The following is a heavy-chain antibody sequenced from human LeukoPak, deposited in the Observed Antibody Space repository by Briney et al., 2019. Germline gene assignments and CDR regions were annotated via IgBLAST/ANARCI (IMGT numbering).Heavy chain of an antibody. J-gene: IGHJ6*04. D-gene: IGHD5-12*01. Sequence: SETLSLTCTVSGGSISSYYWSWIRQPPGKGLEWIGYIYYSGSTNYNPSLKSRVTISVDTSKNQFSLKLSSVTAADTAVYYCARDVAKAGRQDVWGKGTTVTVSS. CDR3: ARDVAKAGRQDV. CDR1: GGSISSYY. V-gene: IGHV4-59*01. CDR2: IYYSGST.